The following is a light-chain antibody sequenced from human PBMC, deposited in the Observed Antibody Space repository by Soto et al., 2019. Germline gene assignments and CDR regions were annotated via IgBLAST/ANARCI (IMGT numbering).Light chain of an antibody. J-gene: IGKJ5*01. Sequence: DIQMSQSPSTLSASVGDRVTITCRASQSISSWLAWYQQKPGKAPKLLIYDASSLESGVPSRFSGSGSGTEFTLTISSLQPDDFATYYCQQYNSYSLITFGQGTRLENK. V-gene: IGKV1-5*01. CDR1: QSISSW. CDR2: DAS. CDR3: QQYNSYSLIT.